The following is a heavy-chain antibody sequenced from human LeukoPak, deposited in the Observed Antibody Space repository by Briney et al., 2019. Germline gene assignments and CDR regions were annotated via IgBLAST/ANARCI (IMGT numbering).Heavy chain of an antibody. V-gene: IGHV3-30*19. D-gene: IGHD6-19*01. CDR2: ISYDGSNK. Sequence: PGGSLRLSCTASGFTFSTYAMHWVRQAPGKGLEWVAVISYDGSNKYYADSVKGRFTISRDNSKNTLYLQMNSLRAEDTAVYYCARHHKQWLVQGQQIAFDYWGQGTLVTVSS. CDR1: GFTFSTYA. J-gene: IGHJ4*02. CDR3: ARHHKQWLVQGQQIAFDY.